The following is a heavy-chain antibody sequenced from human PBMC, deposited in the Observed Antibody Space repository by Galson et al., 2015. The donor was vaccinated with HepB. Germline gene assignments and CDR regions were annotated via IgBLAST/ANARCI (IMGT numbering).Heavy chain of an antibody. CDR1: GFTFSSYS. D-gene: IGHD5/OR15-5a*01. V-gene: IGHV3-48*01. CDR2: ISSSSSTI. CDR3: ARNSFYDSREGGGFFDY. J-gene: IGHJ4*02. Sequence: SLRLSCAASGFTFSSYSMNWVRQAPGKGLEWVSYISSSSSTIYYADSVKGRFTISRDNAKNSLYQQMNSLRAEDTSVYYCARNSFYDSREGGGFFDYWGQGTLVTVSS.